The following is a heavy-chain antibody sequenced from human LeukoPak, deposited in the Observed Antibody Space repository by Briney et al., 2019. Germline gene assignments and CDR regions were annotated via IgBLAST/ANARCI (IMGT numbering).Heavy chain of an antibody. CDR3: ARRCRSTSCYHY. CDR2: IYDSGNT. V-gene: IGHV4-39*01. J-gene: IGHJ4*02. CDR1: GGSISGSGYY. Sequence: SETLSLTCSVSGGSISGSGYYWAWIRQPPGKGLERIGNIYDSGNTYYNPSLKSRVTISVDTSKNQSSLELNSVTAADTAVYFCARRCRSTSCYHYWGQGTLVTVSS. D-gene: IGHD2-2*01.